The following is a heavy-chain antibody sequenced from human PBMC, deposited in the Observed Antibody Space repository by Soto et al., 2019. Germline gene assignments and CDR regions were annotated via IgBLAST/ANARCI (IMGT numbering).Heavy chain of an antibody. J-gene: IGHJ4*02. Sequence: QITLKESGPTLVKPTQTLTLTCTFSGFSLSTSGVGVGWIRQPPGEALEWLALIYWDDDKRYSPSLKSRLTITKDTSKKQVVLTMTNMDPVDTATYYCAHRRRVMGKWDWGDFDYWGQGTLVTVSS. D-gene: IGHD7-27*01. V-gene: IGHV2-5*02. CDR2: IYWDDDK. CDR3: AHRRRVMGKWDWGDFDY. CDR1: GFSLSTSGVG.